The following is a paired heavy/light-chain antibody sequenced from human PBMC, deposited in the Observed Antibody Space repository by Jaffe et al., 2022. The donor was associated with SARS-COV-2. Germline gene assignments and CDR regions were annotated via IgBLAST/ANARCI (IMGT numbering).Heavy chain of an antibody. CDR1: SGPFSGYY. V-gene: IGHV4-34*02. D-gene: IGHD3-22*01. CDR3: ARGTYYYDATGSFTALPVDY. Sequence: QVQLQQWGAGLLKPSETLSLTCAVYSGPFSGYYWTWIRQPPGKGLEWIGEINHSGSIKYNPSLKSRVAISGDTSKSQFSLQLRSTTAADTAVYYCARGTYYYDATGSFTALPVDYWGQGTLVTVSA. J-gene: IGHJ4*02. CDR2: INHSGSI.
Light chain of an antibody. V-gene: IGKV1-5*03. CDR1: QSLGRS. J-gene: IGKJ4*01. CDR3: QQYNSYFPVT. Sequence: DIQMTQSPSTVSASVGDRVTITCRASQSLGRSLAWYQQKPGKVPKLLIYKTSTLESGVPPRFSGSGSGTEFTLTISSLQPDDFATYYCQQYNSYFPVTFGGGTTVE. CDR2: KTS.